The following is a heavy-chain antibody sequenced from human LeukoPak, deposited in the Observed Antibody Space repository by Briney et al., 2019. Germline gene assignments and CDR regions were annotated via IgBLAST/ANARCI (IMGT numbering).Heavy chain of an antibody. CDR2: IRSSSSTI. D-gene: IGHD6-6*01. V-gene: IGHV3-48*01. CDR3: ARDHGSSPDPDFQH. J-gene: IGHJ1*01. CDR1: GFTFSSYS. Sequence: GGSLRLSCAASGFTFSSYSMNWVRQAPGKGLEWVSYIRSSSSTIYYADSVKGRFTISRDNAKNSLYLQMNSLRAEDTAVYYCARDHGSSPDPDFQHWGQGTLVTVSS.